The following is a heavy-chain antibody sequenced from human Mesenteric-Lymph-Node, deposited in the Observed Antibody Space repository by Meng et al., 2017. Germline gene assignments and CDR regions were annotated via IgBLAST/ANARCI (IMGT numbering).Heavy chain of an antibody. CDR2: IFGSGDDT. J-gene: IGHJ4*02. Sequence: ETLSLTCTVSGASIINANSHWGWIRQPPGKGLEWVSSIFGSGDDTRYAESVTGRFTISRDTSKNTLYLQMNSLRAEDTAIYSCAKVLTPGGTSMVWDSWGPGTLVTVSS. CDR3: AKVLTPGGTSMVWDS. D-gene: IGHD3-9*01. CDR1: GASIINANS. V-gene: IGHV3-23*01.